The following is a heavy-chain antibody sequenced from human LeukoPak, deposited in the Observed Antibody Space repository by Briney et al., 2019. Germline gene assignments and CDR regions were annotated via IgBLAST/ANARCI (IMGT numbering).Heavy chain of an antibody. D-gene: IGHD5-24*01. CDR1: GGSISSYY. J-gene: IGHJ6*03. Sequence: KPSETLSLTCTVSGGSISSYYWSWIRQPAGKGLEWIGRIYTSGSTNYNPSLKSRVTMSVDTSKNQFSLKLSSVTAADTAVYYCARDHHRRDGYNSDYYYYYMDVWGKGTTVTVSS. V-gene: IGHV4-4*07. CDR3: ARDHHRRDGYNSDYYYYYMDV. CDR2: IYTSGST.